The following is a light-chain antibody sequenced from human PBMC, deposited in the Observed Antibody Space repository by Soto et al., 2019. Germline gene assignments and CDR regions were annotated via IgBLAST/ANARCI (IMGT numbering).Light chain of an antibody. CDR3: SSYTSSSTHVV. V-gene: IGLV2-14*01. Sequence: QSALTQPASVSGSPGQSITISCTGTSSDVGGYTYVSWYQQHPGKAPKLMIYEVSNRPSGVSNGFSGSKSGNTASLTISGLQAEDEADYDCSSYTSSSTHVVFGGGTTLTVL. J-gene: IGLJ2*01. CDR2: EVS. CDR1: SSDVGGYTY.